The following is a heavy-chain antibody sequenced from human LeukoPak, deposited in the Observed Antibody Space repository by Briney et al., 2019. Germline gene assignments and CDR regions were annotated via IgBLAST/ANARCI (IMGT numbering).Heavy chain of an antibody. D-gene: IGHD6-13*01. CDR1: GYTFTSYG. J-gene: IGHJ6*02. Sequence: ASVKVSCKASGYTFTSYGISWVQQAPGQGLEWMGWISAYNGNTNYAQKLQGRVTMTTDTSTSTAYMELRSLRSDDTAVYYCARDSLYSSSLPSYGMDVWGQGTTVTVSS. CDR2: ISAYNGNT. V-gene: IGHV1-18*01. CDR3: ARDSLYSSSLPSYGMDV.